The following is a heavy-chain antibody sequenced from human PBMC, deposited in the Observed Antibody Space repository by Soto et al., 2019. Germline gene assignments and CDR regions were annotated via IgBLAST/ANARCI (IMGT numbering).Heavy chain of an antibody. Sequence: PGGSLRLSCAASGFTFSSYGMHWVRQAPGKGLEWVAVIWYDGSNKYYADSVKGRFTISRDNSKNTLYLQMNSLRAEDTAVYYCARDRIAARPQTYYYYYYGMDVWGQGTTVTAP. CDR1: GFTFSSYG. D-gene: IGHD6-6*01. CDR2: IWYDGSNK. V-gene: IGHV3-33*01. CDR3: ARDRIAARPQTYYYYYYGMDV. J-gene: IGHJ6*02.